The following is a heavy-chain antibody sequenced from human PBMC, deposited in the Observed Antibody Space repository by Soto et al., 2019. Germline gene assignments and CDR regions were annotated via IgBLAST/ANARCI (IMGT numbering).Heavy chain of an antibody. CDR3: ARGNYDFWSGHHLDC. J-gene: IGHJ4*02. V-gene: IGHV3-33*01. CDR1: GFTFSSYG. CDR2: IWYDGSNK. Sequence: QVQLVESGGGVVQPGRSLRLSCAASGFTFSSYGMHWVRQAPGKGLEWVAVIWYDGSNKYYADSVKGRFTISRDNSKNTLYLQMNSLRAEDTAVYYCARGNYDFWSGHHLDCWGQGTLVTVSS. D-gene: IGHD3-3*01.